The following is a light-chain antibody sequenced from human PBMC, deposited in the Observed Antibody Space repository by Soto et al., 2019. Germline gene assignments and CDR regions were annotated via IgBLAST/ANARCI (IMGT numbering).Light chain of an antibody. CDR1: QSISSR. V-gene: IGKV1-5*03. CDR3: QQDGYSQT. J-gene: IGKJ1*01. CDR2: KAS. Sequence: DIQLTQSPATLSVSVGDRVTITCRASQSISSRFAWYQQKPGKAPKLLFDKASSVASGVASRFSGRGSGTEFTPIISSLQPDDLATYYRQQDGYSQTFGQGTKVDIK.